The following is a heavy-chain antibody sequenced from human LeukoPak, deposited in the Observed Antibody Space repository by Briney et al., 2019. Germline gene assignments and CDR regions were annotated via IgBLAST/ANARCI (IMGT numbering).Heavy chain of an antibody. D-gene: IGHD1-1*01. V-gene: IGHV3-23*01. CDR3: AKATGTLGN. J-gene: IGHJ4*02. CDR2: VSNIDDKT. Sequence: GGSLRLSCAASGFTFSSHSMNWVRQAPGKGLEWVSTVSNIDDKTYYADSVKGRFTISRDNSKNTLYLHMNSLTAEDTAIYYCAKATGTLGNWGQGTLVTVSS. CDR1: GFTFSSHS.